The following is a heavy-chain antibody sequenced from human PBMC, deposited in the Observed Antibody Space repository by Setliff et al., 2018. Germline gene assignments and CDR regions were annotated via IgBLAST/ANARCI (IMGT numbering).Heavy chain of an antibody. D-gene: IGHD1-1*01. CDR3: ARTGTYRYFDS. Sequence: PSETLSLTCAVSGVSINSLNWWTWVRQSPGKGLEWIGYIYHDGPSVHYNPSLKSRVTISLDTSKNQFSLNLTSVTAADTAVYYCARTGTYRYFDSWGQGTRVTVSS. CDR1: GVSINSLNW. CDR2: IYHDGPSV. J-gene: IGHJ4*02. V-gene: IGHV4-4*02.